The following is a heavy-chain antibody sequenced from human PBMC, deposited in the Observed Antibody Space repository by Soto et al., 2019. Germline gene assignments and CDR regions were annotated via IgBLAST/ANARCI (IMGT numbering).Heavy chain of an antibody. CDR1: GFTFSSYE. J-gene: IGHJ6*02. D-gene: IGHD2-8*02. V-gene: IGHV3-21*05. Sequence: GGSLRLSCAAAGFTFSSYEMNWVRQAPGKGLEWVSCISSSSYIYYADSVKGRFTISRDNAKNSLYLQMNSLRAEDTAVYYCARGAPPWSYGMDVWGQGATVTVSS. CDR3: ARGAPPWSYGMDV. CDR2: ISSSSYI.